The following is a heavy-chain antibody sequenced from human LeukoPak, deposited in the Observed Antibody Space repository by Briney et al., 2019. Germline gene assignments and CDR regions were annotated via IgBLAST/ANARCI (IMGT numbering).Heavy chain of an antibody. Sequence: SETLSLTCTVSGGSISSSSYYWGWIRQPPGKRLEWIGSIYYSGSTYYNPSLKSRVTMSVDTSKNQFSLKLISVTAADTAVYYCARDSLLWFGEEDWGQGTLVTVSS. J-gene: IGHJ4*02. CDR1: GGSISSSSYY. V-gene: IGHV4-39*07. CDR2: IYYSGST. D-gene: IGHD3-10*01. CDR3: ARDSLLWFGEED.